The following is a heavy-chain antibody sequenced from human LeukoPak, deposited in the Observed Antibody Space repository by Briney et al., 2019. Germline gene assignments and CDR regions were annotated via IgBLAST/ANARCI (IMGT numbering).Heavy chain of an antibody. V-gene: IGHV4-31*03. CDR1: NAYISSGGYY. J-gene: IGHJ4*02. CDR2: IFYSGST. Sequence: SETLSLTCTVSNAYISSGGYYWTWIRLHPGKGLEWIGYIFYSGSTYYNPSLRSRLSISIDTSKNQFSLKLSSVTAADTAIYYCARGKSGYSIPFDYWGQGTLVTVSS. CDR3: ARGKSGYSIPFDY. D-gene: IGHD4-11*01.